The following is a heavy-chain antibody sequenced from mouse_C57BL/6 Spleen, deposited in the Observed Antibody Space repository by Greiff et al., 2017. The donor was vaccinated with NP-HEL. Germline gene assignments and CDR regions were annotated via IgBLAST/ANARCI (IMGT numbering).Heavy chain of an antibody. Sequence: VQLQQSGPGLVQPSQSLSITCTVSGFSLTSYGVHWVRQSPGKGLEWLGVIWRGGSTDYNAAFMSRLSITKDNSKSQVFFKMNSLQADDTAIYYCAKMVTPYYYAMDYWGQGTSVTVSS. CDR2: IWRGGST. J-gene: IGHJ4*01. CDR3: AKMVTPYYYAMDY. D-gene: IGHD2-2*01. V-gene: IGHV2-5*01. CDR1: GFSLTSYG.